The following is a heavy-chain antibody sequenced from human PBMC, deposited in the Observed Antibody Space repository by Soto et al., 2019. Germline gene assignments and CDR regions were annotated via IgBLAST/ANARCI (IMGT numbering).Heavy chain of an antibody. CDR3: ARDSYDKRLNDAFDI. CDR1: GYTFTSYG. Sequence: QVQLVQSGAEVKKPGASVKVSCKASGYTFTSYGISWVRQAPGQGFEWMGWISAYNGNTNYAQKLKGRVTMTKHTSTSTAYMELTSLRSDDTAVYYCARDSYDKRLNDAFDIWGQGTMVTVSS. V-gene: IGHV1-18*01. CDR2: ISAYNGNT. J-gene: IGHJ3*02. D-gene: IGHD3-22*01.